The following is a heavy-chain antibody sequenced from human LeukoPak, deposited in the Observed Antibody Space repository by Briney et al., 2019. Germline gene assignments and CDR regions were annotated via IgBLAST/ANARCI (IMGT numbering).Heavy chain of an antibody. J-gene: IGHJ4*02. CDR1: GYSFTSYW. CDR3: ARHVYYYGSGSGFGIDY. D-gene: IGHD3-10*01. Sequence: GESLRISCKGSGYSFTSYWISWVRQMPGKGLEWMGRIDPSDSYTNYCPSFQVHVTISADKSISTAYLQWSSLKASDTAMYYCARHVYYYGSGSGFGIDYWGQGTLVTVSS. CDR2: IDPSDSYT. V-gene: IGHV5-10-1*01.